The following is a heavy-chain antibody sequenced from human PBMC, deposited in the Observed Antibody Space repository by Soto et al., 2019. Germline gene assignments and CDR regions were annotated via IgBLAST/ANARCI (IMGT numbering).Heavy chain of an antibody. CDR1: GDSLTPYY. CDR2: VFHNGYT. J-gene: IGHJ4*02. D-gene: IGHD2-15*01. Sequence: PSETLSLTCSVSGDSLTPYYWSWIRQPPGKGLEWIGYVFHNGYTIYNPSLKSRLTISVDTSKNQFSLKLTSVTAADTALYFCARHVTSDVVFDYWGQGTLVTVSS. V-gene: IGHV4-59*08. CDR3: ARHVTSDVVFDY.